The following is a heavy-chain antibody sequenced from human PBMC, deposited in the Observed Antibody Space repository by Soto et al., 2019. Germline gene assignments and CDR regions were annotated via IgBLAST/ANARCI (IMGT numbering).Heavy chain of an antibody. V-gene: IGHV3-48*02. CDR1: GFIFSSYS. CDR2: ISSSSSNI. Sequence: PGGSLRLSCAPSGFIFSSYSMNWVRQAPGKGLEWVSYISSSSSNIGYGDSVKGRFTISRDNAKNSLYLQMNSLRDEDTAVYYCARDFIYAFDIWGQGTMVTVSS. J-gene: IGHJ3*02. CDR3: ARDFIYAFDI. D-gene: IGHD2-21*01.